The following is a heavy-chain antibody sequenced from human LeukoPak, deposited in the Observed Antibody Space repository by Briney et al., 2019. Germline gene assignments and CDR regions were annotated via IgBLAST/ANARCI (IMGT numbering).Heavy chain of an antibody. J-gene: IGHJ4*02. CDR1: GGSFSSYY. Sequence: KPSETLSLTCAVYGGSFSSYYWSWIRQPPGKRLDWIGYIYYSGSTNYNPSLKSRVTISVDTSKNQFSLKLSSVTAADTAVYYCARDRYYKGFGYYFDYWGQGTLVTVSS. CDR2: IYYSGST. D-gene: IGHD3-22*01. V-gene: IGHV4-59*01. CDR3: ARDRYYKGFGYYFDY.